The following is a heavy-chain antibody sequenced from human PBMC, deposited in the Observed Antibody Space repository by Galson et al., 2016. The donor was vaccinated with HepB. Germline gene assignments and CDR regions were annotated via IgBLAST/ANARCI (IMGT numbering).Heavy chain of an antibody. V-gene: IGHV3-48*01. CDR3: ASGGGTRDWFDP. D-gene: IGHD2-15*01. Sequence: SLRLSCAASGSTFGTQSFNWVRQAPGRGLEWISHISSSFGTIYYADTVKGRFTISRDNAKISLYLHMKSRRAEDTAVYFCASGGGTRDWFDPRGQGTLVTVSS. CDR2: ISSSFGTI. CDR1: GSTFGTQS. J-gene: IGHJ5*02.